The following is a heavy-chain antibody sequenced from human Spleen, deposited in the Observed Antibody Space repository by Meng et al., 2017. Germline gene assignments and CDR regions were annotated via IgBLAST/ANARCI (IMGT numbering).Heavy chain of an antibody. V-gene: IGHV6-1*01. Sequence: SCAISGDSVSSNSTAWNWLRQSPSRGLEWLGRTYYRSKWYNDYAVSVKSRITINPDTSKNQFSLQLNSVTPEDTAVYYCARDLGGRGVIDYWGQGTLVTVSS. CDR3: ARDLGGRGVIDY. CDR1: GDSVSSNSTA. CDR2: TYYRSKWYN. J-gene: IGHJ4*02. D-gene: IGHD3-10*01.